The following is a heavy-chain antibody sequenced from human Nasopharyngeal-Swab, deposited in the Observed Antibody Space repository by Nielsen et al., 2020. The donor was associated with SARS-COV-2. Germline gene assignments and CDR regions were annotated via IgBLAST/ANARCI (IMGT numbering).Heavy chain of an antibody. V-gene: IGHV3-9*01. CDR3: AKARRTDTYGYECFDS. Sequence: SLKISCVASGFTFDDYGLHWVRQPPGKGLEWVSGITWNSGNKGYAESVQGRFTISRDNAKNSLYLQMNSLRAEDTALYYCAKARRTDTYGYECFDSWGQGTLVTVSS. CDR2: ITWNSGNK. CDR1: GFTFDDYG. J-gene: IGHJ4*02. D-gene: IGHD5-18*01.